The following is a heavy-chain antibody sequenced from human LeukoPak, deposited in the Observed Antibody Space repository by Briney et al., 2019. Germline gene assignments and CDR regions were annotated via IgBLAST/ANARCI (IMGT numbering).Heavy chain of an antibody. Sequence: SETLSLTCAVSGGSISSGGYSWSWIRQPPGKGLEWIGYIYHSGSTYYNPSLKSRVTISVDRSKNQFSLKLSSVTAADTAVYYCARPRQRWLQFCAFDIWGQGTMVTVSS. V-gene: IGHV4-30-2*01. D-gene: IGHD5-24*01. CDR2: IYHSGST. CDR1: GGSISSGGYS. CDR3: ARPRQRWLQFCAFDI. J-gene: IGHJ3*02.